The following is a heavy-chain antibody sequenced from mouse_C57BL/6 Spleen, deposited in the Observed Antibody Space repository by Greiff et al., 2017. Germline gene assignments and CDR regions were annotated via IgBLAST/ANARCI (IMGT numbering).Heavy chain of an antibody. Sequence: VQLQQSGPELVKPGASVKLSCKASGYTFTDYNMHWVKQSHGKSLEWIGYITPNNGGTSYPQKFKGKATLTVNKSSRTAYMELHSLTSGDSAVYYCARRGLYYEPWYFDVWGTGTTVTVSA. CDR2: ITPNNGGT. V-gene: IGHV1-22*01. J-gene: IGHJ1*03. CDR1: GYTFTDYN. CDR3: ARRGLYYEPWYFDV. D-gene: IGHD2-4*01.